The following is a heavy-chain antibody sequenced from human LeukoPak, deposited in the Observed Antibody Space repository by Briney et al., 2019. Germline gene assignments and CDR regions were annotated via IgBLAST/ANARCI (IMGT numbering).Heavy chain of an antibody. CDR1: GFTFSSYA. CDR3: ATPPVDY. CDR2: ISYDGSNK. Sequence: QPGRSLRLSCAASGFTFSSYAMHWVRQAPGKGLEWVAVISYDGSNKYYADSVKGRFTISRDNSKNTLYLQMNSLRAEDTAAYYCATPPVDYWGQGTLVTVSS. J-gene: IGHJ4*02. V-gene: IGHV3-30*04.